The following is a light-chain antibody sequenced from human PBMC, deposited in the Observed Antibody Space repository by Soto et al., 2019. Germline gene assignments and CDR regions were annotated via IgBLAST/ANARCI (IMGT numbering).Light chain of an antibody. Sequence: QSALTQPASVSGSPGQSITISCTGTSSDVGGYNYVSWYQQHPGKAPKLMIYDVSNRPSGVSNRFSGSKSGNTASLTISGLQAEDEAAYYCRSYTSSSTLVFGVGTKVTVL. CDR2: DVS. CDR1: SSDVGGYNY. J-gene: IGLJ2*01. V-gene: IGLV2-14*01. CDR3: RSYTSSSTLV.